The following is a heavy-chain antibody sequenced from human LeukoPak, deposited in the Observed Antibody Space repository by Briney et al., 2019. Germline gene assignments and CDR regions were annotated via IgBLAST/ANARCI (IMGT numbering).Heavy chain of an antibody. CDR3: AKDFPGEEGSLGDY. CDR1: GFTFSTYA. Sequence: PGGSLRLSCAASGFTFSTYAMSWVRQAPGKGLEWVSVVSGSGGSTFYADSVKGRFTISRDNSKNTLNLQMNNLRAEDTAVYYCAKDFPGEEGSLGDYWGQGTLVTVSS. D-gene: IGHD3-16*01. CDR2: VSGSGGST. V-gene: IGHV3-23*01. J-gene: IGHJ4*02.